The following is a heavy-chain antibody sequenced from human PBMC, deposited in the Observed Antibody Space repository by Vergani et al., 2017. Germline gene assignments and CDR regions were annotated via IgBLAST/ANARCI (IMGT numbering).Heavy chain of an antibody. D-gene: IGHD6-19*01. CDR1: GYPFSGYY. J-gene: IGHJ6*02. Sequence: QVQLVQPGAEVKKPGASVKVSCKGSGYPFSGYYIQWVRQAPGQGLEWMGWISPNSGDTNYAQKFQGRIIMTRDTSISTAYMELSRLRSDDTAIYYCASRLLPGAGRYGMDGWGQGP. V-gene: IGHV1-2*02. CDR3: ASRLLPGAGRYGMDG. CDR2: ISPNSGDT.